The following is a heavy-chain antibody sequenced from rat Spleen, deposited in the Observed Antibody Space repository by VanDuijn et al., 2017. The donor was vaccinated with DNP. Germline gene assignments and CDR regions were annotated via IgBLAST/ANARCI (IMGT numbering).Heavy chain of an antibody. V-gene: IGHV5-31*01. CDR1: GFTFNNYW. CDR2: ITNSGDST. Sequence: EVQLVESGGDLVQPGRSLKLSCVASGFTFNNYWMTWIRQVPGKGLEWVASITNSGDSTYYPDSVRGRFTISRENAKNTLYLQMNSLRSADTATYYCARDQGFWGPGTMVSVSS. J-gene: IGHJ1*01. CDR3: ARDQGF.